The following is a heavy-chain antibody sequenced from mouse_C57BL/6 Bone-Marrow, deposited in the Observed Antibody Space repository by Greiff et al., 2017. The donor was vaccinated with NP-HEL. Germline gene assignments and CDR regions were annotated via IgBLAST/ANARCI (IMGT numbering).Heavy chain of an antibody. CDR1: GYTFTSYG. D-gene: IGHD4-1*02. CDR3: AILEEVNWDLYYFDY. Sequence: VQLKESGAELVRPGSSVKMSCKTSGYTFTSYGINWVKQRPGQGLEWIGYIYIGNGYTEYNEKFKGKATLTSDTSSSTAYMQLSSLTSEDSAIYFCAILEEVNWDLYYFDYWGQGTTLTVSS. V-gene: IGHV1-58*01. J-gene: IGHJ2*01. CDR2: IYIGNGYT.